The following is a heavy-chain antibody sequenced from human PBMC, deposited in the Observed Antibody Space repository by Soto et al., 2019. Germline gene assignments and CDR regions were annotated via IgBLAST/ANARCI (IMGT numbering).Heavy chain of an antibody. CDR2: IYYSGST. CDR3: ARGHYDILTGYYFDY. Sequence: SETLYLTCTISGGSISSYYWSWIRQPPGKGLEWIGYIYYSGSTNYNPSLKSRVTISVDTSKNQFSLKLSSVTAADTAVYYCARGHYDILTGYYFDYWGQGTLVTVSS. CDR1: GGSISSYY. D-gene: IGHD3-9*01. V-gene: IGHV4-59*01. J-gene: IGHJ4*02.